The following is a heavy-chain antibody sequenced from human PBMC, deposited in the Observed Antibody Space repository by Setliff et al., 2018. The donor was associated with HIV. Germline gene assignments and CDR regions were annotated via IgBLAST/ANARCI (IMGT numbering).Heavy chain of an antibody. CDR1: GFTLSGYW. CDR3: VRALRGSRRDPDY. D-gene: IGHD3-10*01. V-gene: IGHV3-7*03. J-gene: IGHJ4*02. CDR2: IKQDGSEK. Sequence: GGSLRLSCAASGFTLSGYWMNWVRQAPGKGLEWVANIKQDGSEKYYIDSVKGRFTISRDNAKNSLYLQMNSLRAEDTALYYCVRALRGSRRDPDYWGQGTLVTVSS.